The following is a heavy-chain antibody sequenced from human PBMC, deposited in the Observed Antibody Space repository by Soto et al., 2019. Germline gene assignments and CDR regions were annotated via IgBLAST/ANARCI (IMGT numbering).Heavy chain of an antibody. CDR1: GGSISSSNW. J-gene: IGHJ6*03. Sequence: SETLSLTCAVSGGSISSSNWWSWVRQPPGKGLEWIGEIYHSGSTNYNPSLKSRVTISVDKSKNQFSLKLSSVTAADTAVYYCASGWGTPYYYYYYMDVWGKGTTVTVSS. CDR3: ASGWGTPYYYYYYMDV. CDR2: IYHSGST. D-gene: IGHD3-16*01. V-gene: IGHV4-4*02.